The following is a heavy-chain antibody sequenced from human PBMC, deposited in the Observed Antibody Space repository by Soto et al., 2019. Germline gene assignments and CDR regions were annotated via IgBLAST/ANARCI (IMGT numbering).Heavy chain of an antibody. D-gene: IGHD3-3*01. CDR2: ISSSGSTI. J-gene: IGHJ6*03. Sequence: QVQLVESGGGLVKPGGSLRLSCAASGFTFSDYYMSWIRQAPGKGLEWVSYISSSGSTIYYADSVKGRFTISRDNAKNSLYLQMNSLRGEDTAVYYCARDSYDFWSGYYANHYYYYMDVWGKGTTVTVSS. V-gene: IGHV3-11*01. CDR1: GFTFSDYY. CDR3: ARDSYDFWSGYYANHYYYYMDV.